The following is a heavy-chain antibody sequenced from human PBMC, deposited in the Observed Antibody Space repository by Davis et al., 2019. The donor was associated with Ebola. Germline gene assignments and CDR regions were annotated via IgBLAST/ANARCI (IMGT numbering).Heavy chain of an antibody. CDR3: AKSLGTFPGSYHGAGRGGSFDY. Sequence: ASVKVSCKASRYTFTSHYLHWVRQATGQGLAWMGRINPNSGDPNYEQMFQGRVTVTRDKSISTADLELSRLRCDDTAVYYCAKSLGTFPGSYHGAGRGGSFDYWGQGTLVIVSS. V-gene: IGHV1-2*06. J-gene: IGHJ4*02. D-gene: IGHD3-10*01. CDR2: INPNSGDP. CDR1: RYTFTSHY.